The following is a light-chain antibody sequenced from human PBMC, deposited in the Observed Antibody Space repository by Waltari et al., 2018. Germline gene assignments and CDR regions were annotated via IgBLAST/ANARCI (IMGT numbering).Light chain of an antibody. CDR2: QNT. CDR3: QAWDSTFARV. J-gene: IGLJ3*02. CDR1: KLGTKY. V-gene: IGLV3-1*01. Sequence: SYELTQPTSVSVAPGQTANITCFGGKLGTKYACWYQQKPGLSPVLVIHQNTKRASGIPERFSGSNSGNTAPLTISGTQPIDESDFYCQAWDSTFARVFGGGTRLTVL.